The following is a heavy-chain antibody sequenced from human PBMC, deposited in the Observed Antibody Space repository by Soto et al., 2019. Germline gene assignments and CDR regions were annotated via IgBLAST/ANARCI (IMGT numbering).Heavy chain of an antibody. CDR1: GFSFCISP. J-gene: IGHJ4*02. CDR3: ARDPKTSGGQHWAFNYFDS. CDR2: ISYDGTNK. Sequence: GGCLRLSCAASGFSFCISPMHWVRQAPGKGPEWVALISYDGTNKFYADSVKGRFTISRDNSKSTLYLQVDSLRPEDAAVYYCARDPKTSGGQHWAFNYFDSWGQGTLVTVSS. D-gene: IGHD7-27*01. V-gene: IGHV3-30-3*01.